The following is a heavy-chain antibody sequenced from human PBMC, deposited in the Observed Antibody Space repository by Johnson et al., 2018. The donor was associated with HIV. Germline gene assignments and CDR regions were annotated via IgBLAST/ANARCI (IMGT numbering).Heavy chain of an antibody. Sequence: QVQLVESGGGVVQPGGSPRLSCAASGFTFSSYGMHWVRQAPGKGLEWVAFIRYDGSNKYYADSVKGRFTISRDNSKNTLYLQMNSLRAEDTAVYYCARDKANWGPSRDVGAFDIWGQGTMVTVSS. V-gene: IGHV3-30*02. CDR1: GFTFSSYG. J-gene: IGHJ3*02. D-gene: IGHD7-27*01. CDR2: IRYDGSNK. CDR3: ARDKANWGPSRDVGAFDI.